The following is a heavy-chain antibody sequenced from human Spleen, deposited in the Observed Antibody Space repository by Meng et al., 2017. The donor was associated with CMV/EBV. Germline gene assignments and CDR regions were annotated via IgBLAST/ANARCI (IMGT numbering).Heavy chain of an antibody. D-gene: IGHD2-21*02. J-gene: IGHJ2*01. CDR1: FTFSTYS. V-gene: IGHV3-21*01. Sequence: FTFSTYSMNWVRQAPGKGLEWVSSISSSGTYMYYSESVRGRFTISRDNAKKSLYLQMNSLRVEDVAVYYCARDPRDLGDRNWYFDLWGRGTLVTVSS. CDR2: ISSSGTYM. CDR3: ARDPRDLGDRNWYFDL.